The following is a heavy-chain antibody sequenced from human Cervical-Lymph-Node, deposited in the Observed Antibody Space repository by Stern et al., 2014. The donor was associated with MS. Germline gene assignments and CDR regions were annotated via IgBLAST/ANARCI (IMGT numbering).Heavy chain of an antibody. D-gene: IGHD1-14*01. CDR1: GFALTSAG. CDR3: ARHSIKGYNCFDP. Sequence: VHLVESGAELKKPGASVKVSCKASGFALTSAGISWVRQAPGQGLEWMGWISAYNVNKNYAQRFQDRVNMTTDTSTSTAYMELRSLRSDDTAVYYCARHSIKGYNCFDPWGQGTLVTVSS. V-gene: IGHV1-18*01. J-gene: IGHJ5*02. CDR2: ISAYNVNK.